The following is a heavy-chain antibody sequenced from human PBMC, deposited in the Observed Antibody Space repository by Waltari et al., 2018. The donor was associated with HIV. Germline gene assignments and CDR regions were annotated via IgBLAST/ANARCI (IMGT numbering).Heavy chain of an antibody. Sequence: QITLKESGPPVVKPIQTLPLTCTFSGFSLSTTGVGVGWNRQPPGEAPEWLALIYWDDTKRYKPSLKSRPTIYKNTSKNQVGLILATMEPLDTATYFCTHAYYFPSGSYFAHWGQGILVTVSS. CDR2: IYWDDTK. J-gene: IGHJ4*02. CDR3: THAYYFPSGSYFAH. V-gene: IGHV2-5*02. CDR1: GFSLSTTGVG. D-gene: IGHD3-10*01.